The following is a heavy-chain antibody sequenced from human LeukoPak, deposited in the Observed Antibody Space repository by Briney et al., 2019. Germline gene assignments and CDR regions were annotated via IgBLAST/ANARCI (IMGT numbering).Heavy chain of an antibody. CDR3: ARGRYGPRLGN. CDR1: GASFSDSY. CDR2: INNSGST. V-gene: IGHV4-34*01. J-gene: IGHJ4*02. Sequence: PSETLSLTCAVSGASFSDSYWSWIRQSPGKGLEWIGEINNSGSTSYNPSLNSRVIMSVDRSKNQFSLRLTSVTAADTAVYYCARGRYGPRLGNWGQGTLVTVSS. D-gene: IGHD3-16*01.